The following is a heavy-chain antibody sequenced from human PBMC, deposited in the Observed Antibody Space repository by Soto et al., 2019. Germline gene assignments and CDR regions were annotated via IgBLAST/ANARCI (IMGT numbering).Heavy chain of an antibody. CDR2: ISGSGGST. J-gene: IGHJ2*01. CDR1: GFTFSSYA. V-gene: IGHV3-23*01. CDR3: AKDLYYLLVPRKNPVMTTVTTGPGYFDL. Sequence: GGSLRLSCAASGFTFSSYAMSWVRQAPGKGLEWVSAISGSGGSTYYADSVKGRFTISRDNSKNTLYLQMNSLRAEETAVYYCAKDLYYLLVPRKNPVMTTVTTGPGYFDLWGRGTLVTVSS. D-gene: IGHD4-17*01.